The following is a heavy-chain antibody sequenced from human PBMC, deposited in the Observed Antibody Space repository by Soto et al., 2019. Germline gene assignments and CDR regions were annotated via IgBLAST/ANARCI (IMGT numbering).Heavy chain of an antibody. J-gene: IGHJ4*02. V-gene: IGHV3-23*01. CDR2: ISGSGDST. D-gene: IGHD6-19*01. Sequence: EVQLLESGGGLVQPGGSLRLSCAASGFTFSTYAMNWVRQAPGKGLEWVSGISGSGDSTYYAVSVKGRFTVSRDNSKNTLYLQMNSLRGEDTAVFYCAKDRSSGWSFDYWGQGTLVTVSP. CDR1: GFTFSTYA. CDR3: AKDRSSGWSFDY.